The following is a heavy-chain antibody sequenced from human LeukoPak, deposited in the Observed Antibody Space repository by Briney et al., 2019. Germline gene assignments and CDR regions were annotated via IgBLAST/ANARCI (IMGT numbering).Heavy chain of an antibody. D-gene: IGHD3-3*01. Sequence: GGSLRLSCAASGFTFSSYAMSWVRQAPGKGLEWVSATSGSGGSTYYADSVKGRFTISRDNSKNTLYLQMNSLRAEDTAVYYCAKDRGTIFGVVIRSPYWGQGTLVTVSS. CDR1: GFTFSSYA. V-gene: IGHV3-23*01. CDR2: TSGSGGST. CDR3: AKDRGTIFGVVIRSPY. J-gene: IGHJ4*02.